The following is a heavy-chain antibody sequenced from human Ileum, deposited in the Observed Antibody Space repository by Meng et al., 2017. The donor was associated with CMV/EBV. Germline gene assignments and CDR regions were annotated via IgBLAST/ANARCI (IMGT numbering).Heavy chain of an antibody. D-gene: IGHD1-26*01. CDR2: INQDGSEK. J-gene: IGHJ4*02. Sequence: GGSLRLSCEVSGFPFSNYWMSWVRQVPGKGLKWVANINQDGSEKQYVDSMKGRFTISRDNAKNSLYLQMDSLRVEDTAVYYCARDSVGPIFGGQGTLVTVSS. CDR1: GFPFSNYW. V-gene: IGHV3-7*01. CDR3: ARDSVGPIF.